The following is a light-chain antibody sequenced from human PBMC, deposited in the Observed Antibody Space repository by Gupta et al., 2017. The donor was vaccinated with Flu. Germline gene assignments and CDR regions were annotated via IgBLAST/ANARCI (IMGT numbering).Light chain of an antibody. J-gene: IGLJ2*01. CDR1: SSDVGGYNY. CDR3: CSDTSISISV. CDR2: EVS. Sequence: SITISCTGTSSDVGGYNYVCWYQHHAGEAPNLMIYEVSKRPAGVANRFSGSKSGNTASLTISVHEEEEEADYYCCSDTSISISVFGGGTKLTVL. V-gene: IGLV2-14*01.